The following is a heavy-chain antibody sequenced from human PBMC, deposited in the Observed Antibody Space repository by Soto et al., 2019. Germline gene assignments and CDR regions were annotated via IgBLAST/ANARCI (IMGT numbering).Heavy chain of an antibody. CDR3: AKHHPQAAGTWYFDY. V-gene: IGHV3-30*18. J-gene: IGHJ4*02. CDR1: GFTFSSYG. Sequence: GGSLRLSCAASGFTFSSYGMHWARQAPGKGVEWVAVISYDGSNKYYADSVKGRFSISRDNSKNTLYLQMNSLRAEDTGVYYCAKHHPQAAGTWYFDYWGQGTLVTVSS. CDR2: ISYDGSNK. D-gene: IGHD6-13*01.